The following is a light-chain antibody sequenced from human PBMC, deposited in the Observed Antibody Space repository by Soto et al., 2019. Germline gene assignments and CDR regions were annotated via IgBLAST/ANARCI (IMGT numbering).Light chain of an antibody. Sequence: QSALTQPASVSGSPGQSITISCTGTSSDVGGYNYVSWYQQHPGNAPKLMIYEVSNRPSGVSNRFSGSTSSNTASLTSSGLQSEDEADYYGSSYTSISTPFVFGTGTKVTVL. CDR2: EVS. CDR1: SSDVGGYNY. J-gene: IGLJ1*01. CDR3: SSYTSISTPFV. V-gene: IGLV2-14*01.